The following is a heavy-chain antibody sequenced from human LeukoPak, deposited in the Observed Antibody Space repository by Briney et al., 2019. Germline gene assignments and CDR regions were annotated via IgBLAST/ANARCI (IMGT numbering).Heavy chain of an antibody. CDR1: GFTFSSYG. Sequence: PGRSLRLSCAASGFTFSSYGMHWVRQAPGKGLEWVAVISYDGSNKYYADSVKGRFTISRDNSKNTLYLQMNSLRAEDTAVYYCAKDTTIFGVVMKSLFDYWGQGTLVTVSS. J-gene: IGHJ4*02. V-gene: IGHV3-30*18. CDR3: AKDTTIFGVVMKSLFDY. CDR2: ISYDGSNK. D-gene: IGHD3-3*01.